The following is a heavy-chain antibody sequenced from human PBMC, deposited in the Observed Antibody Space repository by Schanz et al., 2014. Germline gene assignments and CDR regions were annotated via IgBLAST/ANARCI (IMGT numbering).Heavy chain of an antibody. CDR2: INPNSGYT. Sequence: QVQVVQSGAEVKKPGASVKVSCKASGYTTFTDYYIHWVRQAPGQGLEWMGWINPNSGYTNYAQKFQGWVTMTRDTSISTAYMEVSRLKSDDTAVYYCARLSVAGRPHVNYWYFDLWGRGTLVTVSS. CDR3: ARLSVAGRPHVNYWYFDL. CDR1: GYTTFTDYY. J-gene: IGHJ2*01. D-gene: IGHD6-19*01. V-gene: IGHV1-2*04.